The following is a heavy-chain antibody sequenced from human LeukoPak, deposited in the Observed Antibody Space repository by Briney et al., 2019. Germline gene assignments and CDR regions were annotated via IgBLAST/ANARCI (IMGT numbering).Heavy chain of an antibody. Sequence: GGSLRLSCAASGFTFSSYEMNWVRQAPGKGLEWVSYISSSGSTIYYADSVKGRFTISRDNAKNSLYLQMNSLRAEDTAVYYCARSIWSGYKFDYWGQGTLFTVSS. J-gene: IGHJ4*02. D-gene: IGHD3-3*01. V-gene: IGHV3-48*03. CDR3: ARSIWSGYKFDY. CDR2: ISSSGSTI. CDR1: GFTFSSYE.